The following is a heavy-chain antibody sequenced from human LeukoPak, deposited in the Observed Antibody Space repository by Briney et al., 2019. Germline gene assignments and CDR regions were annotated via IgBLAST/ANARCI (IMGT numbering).Heavy chain of an antibody. CDR2: INHSGST. CDR1: GGSFSGYY. J-gene: IGHJ5*02. V-gene: IGHV4-34*01. Sequence: SETLSLTCAVYGGSFSGYYWSWIRQPPGKGLEWIGEINHSGSTNYNPSLKSRVTISVDTDKNQFSLKLSSVTAADTAVYYCARDSPHTIYSSGGSCFDPWGQGTLVTVSS. D-gene: IGHD6-19*01. CDR3: ARDSPHTIYSSGGSCFDP.